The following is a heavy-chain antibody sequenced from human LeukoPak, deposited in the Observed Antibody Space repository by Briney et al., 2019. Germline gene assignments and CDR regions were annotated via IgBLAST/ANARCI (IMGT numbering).Heavy chain of an antibody. D-gene: IGHD3-10*01. CDR3: ARCMVRGVTSYYFDY. J-gene: IGHJ4*02. CDR1: GYTFTNYY. CDR2: INPSGGST. V-gene: IGHV1-46*01. Sequence: ASVKVSCKASGYTFTNYYIHWVRQAPGQGLEWLGVINPSGGSTNYAQRFQGRVTITRDTSASTAYMELSSLRSEDTAVYYCARCMVRGVTSYYFDYWGQGTLVTVSS.